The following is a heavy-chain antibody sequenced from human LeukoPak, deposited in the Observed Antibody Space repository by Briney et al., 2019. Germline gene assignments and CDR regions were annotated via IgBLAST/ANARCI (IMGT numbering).Heavy chain of an antibody. J-gene: IGHJ4*02. CDR3: VRDRGSFHFDL. D-gene: IGHD3-10*01. Sequence: GGSLRLSCAASGFTLSSYWMTWIRQAPGKGLEWVANNKEDGTDKYYVDSVKGRFTISRDNTKNSLFLQLNSLRAEDTAVYYCVRDRGSFHFDLWGQGTLVTVSS. CDR2: NKEDGTDK. V-gene: IGHV3-7*01. CDR1: GFTLSSYW.